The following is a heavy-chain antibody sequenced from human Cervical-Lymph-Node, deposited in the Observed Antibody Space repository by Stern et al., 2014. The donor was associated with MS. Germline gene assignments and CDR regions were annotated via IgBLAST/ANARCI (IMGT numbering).Heavy chain of an antibody. D-gene: IGHD3-22*01. CDR2: IIPILGIA. J-gene: IGHJ4*02. Sequence: QVQLVQSGAEVKKPGSSVKVSCKASGGTFSSYAISWVRQAPGQGLEWMGRIIPILGIANYEQKFQGRVTITADKSTSTAYMELSSLRSEDTAVYYCARELRNYYDSSGYLVANYWGQGTLVTVSS. V-gene: IGHV1-69*04. CDR3: ARELRNYYDSSGYLVANY. CDR1: GGTFSSYA.